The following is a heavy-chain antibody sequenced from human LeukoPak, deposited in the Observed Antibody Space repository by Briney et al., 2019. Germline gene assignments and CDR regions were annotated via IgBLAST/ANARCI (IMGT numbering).Heavy chain of an antibody. CDR3: ASTSRRWLQFEAPSD. V-gene: IGHV3-30*04. CDR2: ISYDGSNK. D-gene: IGHD5-12*01. J-gene: IGHJ4*02. Sequence: GGCLRLSCAASVFTFSSYSMHWVRQAPGKGLEWVAVISYDGSNKYYADSVKGRFTISRDNSKNTLYLQMNSLRAEDTAVYYCASTSRRWLQFEAPSDWGQGTLVTVSS. CDR1: VFTFSSYS.